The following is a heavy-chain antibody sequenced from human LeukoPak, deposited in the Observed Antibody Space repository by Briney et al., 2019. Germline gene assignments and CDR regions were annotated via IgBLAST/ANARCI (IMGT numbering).Heavy chain of an antibody. CDR1: GFIYSSYA. V-gene: IGHV3-23*01. D-gene: IGHD5-18*01. Sequence: GGSLRLSCVVSGFIYSSYAMSWVRQAPGKGLEGVSTISGSGDTYYVDSVKGRFTISRDNSKNTLYLQMNSLRAEDTAVYYCAKEGGYNYGYLDSWGQGTLVTVSS. CDR2: ISGSGDT. CDR3: AKEGGYNYGYLDS. J-gene: IGHJ4*02.